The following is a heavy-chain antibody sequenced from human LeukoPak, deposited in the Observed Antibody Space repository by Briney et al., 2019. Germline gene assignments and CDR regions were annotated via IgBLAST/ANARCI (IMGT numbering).Heavy chain of an antibody. V-gene: IGHV3-21*01. CDR1: GFTFSSYS. Sequence: GGSLRLSCAASGFTFSSYSMNWVRQAPGKGLEWVSSISSSSSYIYYADSVKGRFTISRDNAKNSLYLQMNSLRAEDTAVYYCARDRSYGRDYYDSSGYHSFGVWDYWGQGTLVTVSS. D-gene: IGHD3-22*01. J-gene: IGHJ4*02. CDR2: ISSSSSYI. CDR3: ARDRSYGRDYYDSSGYHSFGVWDY.